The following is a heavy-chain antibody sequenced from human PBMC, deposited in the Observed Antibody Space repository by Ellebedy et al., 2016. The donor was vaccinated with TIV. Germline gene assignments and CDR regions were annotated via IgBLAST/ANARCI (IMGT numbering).Heavy chain of an antibody. CDR1: GFTFSSYA. CDR2: INSNGGIT. J-gene: IGHJ4*02. Sequence: GGSLRLXXAASGFTFSSYAMHWVRQAPGKGLEYVSYINSNGGITQYANFVKDRFTISRDNSKSMLYLQMGSLQPEDMGVYYCARGRGSPVAGSTVIDYWGQGNLVTVSS. D-gene: IGHD3-16*01. V-gene: IGHV3-64*01. CDR3: ARGRGSPVAGSTVIDY.